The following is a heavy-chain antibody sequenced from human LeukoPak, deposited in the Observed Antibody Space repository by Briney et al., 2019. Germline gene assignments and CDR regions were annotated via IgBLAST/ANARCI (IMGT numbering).Heavy chain of an antibody. Sequence: GGSLRLSCAASGFTFTRHSIHWVRQAPGKGLEWVAFISSDESNRYYADSVRGRFSISRDNSKNTVYLQLDGLTPDDTALYYRVRVRSRSRALLLHLDPWGEGTVVIVSS. CDR3: VRVRSRSRALLLHLDP. J-gene: IGHJ5*02. V-gene: IGHV3-30*04. CDR1: GFTFTRHS. CDR2: ISSDESNR. D-gene: IGHD2-15*01.